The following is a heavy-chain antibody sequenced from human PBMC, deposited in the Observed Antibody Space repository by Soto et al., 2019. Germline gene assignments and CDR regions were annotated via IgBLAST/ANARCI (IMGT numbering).Heavy chain of an antibody. Sequence: GGSLRLSCAASGFTFSSYAMSWVRQAPGKGLEWVSAISASGTSTYYADSVKGRFTISRDNSKNTLYLQMNSLRAEDTAVYYCAKDAVNYYDNSGYPNWFDPWGQGTLVTVSS. CDR1: GFTFSSYA. CDR3: AKDAVNYYDNSGYPNWFDP. D-gene: IGHD3-22*01. V-gene: IGHV3-23*01. CDR2: ISASGTST. J-gene: IGHJ5*02.